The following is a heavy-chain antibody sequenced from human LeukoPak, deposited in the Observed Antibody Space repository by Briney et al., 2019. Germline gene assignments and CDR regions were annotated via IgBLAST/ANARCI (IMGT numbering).Heavy chain of an antibody. D-gene: IGHD3-22*01. J-gene: IGHJ4*02. CDR2: ISWNSGSI. Sequence: PGGSLRLSCAASGLTFDDYAMHWVRQAPGKGLEWVSGISWNSGSIGYADSVKGRFTISRDNAKNSLYLQMNSLRAEDTALYYCAKDSDSSGPYYFDYWGQGTLVTVSS. CDR1: GLTFDDYA. CDR3: AKDSDSSGPYYFDY. V-gene: IGHV3-9*01.